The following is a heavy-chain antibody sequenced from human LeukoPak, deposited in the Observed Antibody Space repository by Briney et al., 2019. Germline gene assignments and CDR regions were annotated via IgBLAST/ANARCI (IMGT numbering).Heavy chain of an antibody. CDR2: INYSGRT. V-gene: IGHV4-39*01. J-gene: IGHJ5*02. CDR1: GGSISSSSYY. D-gene: IGHD2-15*01. CDR3: ARRIGYCSGGSCFLGWFDP. Sequence: SETLSLTCTVSGGSISSSSYYWGWIRQPQGKGLEWIGSINYSGRTYSNPSLKSRVTISVDTSKNKFSLKLSSVTDADTAVYYCARRIGYCSGGSCFLGWFDPWGQGTLVTVSS.